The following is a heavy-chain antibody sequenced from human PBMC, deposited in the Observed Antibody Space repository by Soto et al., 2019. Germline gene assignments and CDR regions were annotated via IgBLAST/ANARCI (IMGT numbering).Heavy chain of an antibody. CDR3: AREFSGYDFGY. J-gene: IGHJ4*02. V-gene: IGHV3-33*01. CDR1: GFTFSSYG. D-gene: IGHD5-12*01. Sequence: QVQLVESGGGVVQPGRSLRLSCAASGFTFSSYGMHWVRQAPGKGLEWVAVIWYDGSNKYYADSVKGRFTISRDNSKNTLYLQMNSLRAEDTAVYYCAREFSGYDFGYWGQGTLVTVSS. CDR2: IWYDGSNK.